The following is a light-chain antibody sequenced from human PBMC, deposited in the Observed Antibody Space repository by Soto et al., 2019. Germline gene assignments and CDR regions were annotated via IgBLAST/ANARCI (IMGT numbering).Light chain of an antibody. J-gene: IGLJ1*01. CDR2: AAS. Sequence: QSVLIQLRSASGSAGQSVAISCTATSIDVGGYRFVSWYQQHRSKAPKPMIYAASTRPSGVPDRFSGPKSANPASLTSSGLQAADEADYYCCSDAGTHSVFGTGT. CDR1: SIDVGGYRF. CDR3: CSDAGTHSV. V-gene: IGLV2-11*01.